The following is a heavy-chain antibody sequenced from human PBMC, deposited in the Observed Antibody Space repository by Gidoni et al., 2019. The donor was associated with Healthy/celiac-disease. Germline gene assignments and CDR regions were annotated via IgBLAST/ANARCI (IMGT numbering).Heavy chain of an antibody. CDR2: IWYDGSNK. CDR1: GFTFSSYG. D-gene: IGHD2-15*01. Sequence: QVQLVESGGGVVQPGRSLRLSCPASGFTFSSYGMHWVRQAPGKGLEWVAVIWYDGSNKYYADSVKGRFTISRDNSKNTLYLQMNSLRAEDTAVYYCARVPQGYCSGGSCPLDGMDVWGQGTTVTVSS. V-gene: IGHV3-33*01. CDR3: ARVPQGYCSGGSCPLDGMDV. J-gene: IGHJ6*02.